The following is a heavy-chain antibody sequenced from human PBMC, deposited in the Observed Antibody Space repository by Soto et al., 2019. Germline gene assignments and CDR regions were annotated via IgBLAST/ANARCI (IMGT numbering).Heavy chain of an antibody. CDR1: GFTFSSYG. CDR2: IWYDGSNK. CDR3: ARSASAGGYDFRGGYYLFDY. Sequence: QVQLVESGGGVVQPGRSLRLSCAASGFTFSSYGMHWVRQAPGKGLEWVAVIWYDGSNKYYADSVKGRFTISRDNSKNPWYLQMNSLDAEDTAVYYCARSASAGGYDFRGGYYLFDYWGQGTLVTVSS. V-gene: IGHV3-33*01. J-gene: IGHJ4*02. D-gene: IGHD3-3*01.